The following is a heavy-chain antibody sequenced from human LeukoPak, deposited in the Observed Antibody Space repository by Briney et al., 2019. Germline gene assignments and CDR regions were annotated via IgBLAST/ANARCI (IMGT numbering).Heavy chain of an antibody. Sequence: GGSLRLSCVASGFTVSNNYMTWVRQVPGKGLEWVSVIYTSGSTNYADSVKGRFAISRDNSKNALYLQMNSLRAEATAVYYCARGTPGMVRGVVSDYWGQGTLVTVSS. CDR3: ARGTPGMVRGVVSDY. V-gene: IGHV3-66*01. CDR1: GFTVSNNY. CDR2: IYTSGST. D-gene: IGHD3-10*01. J-gene: IGHJ4*02.